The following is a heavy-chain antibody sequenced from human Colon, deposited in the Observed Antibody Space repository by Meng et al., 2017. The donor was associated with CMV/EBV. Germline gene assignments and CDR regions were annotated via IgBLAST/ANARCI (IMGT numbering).Heavy chain of an antibody. J-gene: IGHJ4*02. V-gene: IGHV4-59*01. CDR1: GGSISGYY. Sequence: QGRLLESGPGLLKPSETLSLTCIVSGGSISGYYWNWIRQSPGKGLEWIGYIYYKGGNGGTYYNPSLKSRVTMSVDTSKNQFSLKMTSVTAADTAVYYCVRDKSNRLDFWGQGTLVTVSS. CDR3: VRDKSNRLDF. D-gene: IGHD1-14*01. CDR2: IYYKGGNGGT.